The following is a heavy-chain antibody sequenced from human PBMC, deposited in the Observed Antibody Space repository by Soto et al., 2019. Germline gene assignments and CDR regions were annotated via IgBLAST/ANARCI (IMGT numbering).Heavy chain of an antibody. V-gene: IGHV3-23*01. CDR3: ATDRQADGCWPFDH. D-gene: IGHD3-10*01. CDR1: GFTFSTYT. J-gene: IGHJ4*02. CDR2: IIQSGET. Sequence: EVLLLESGGGLVQSGGSLRLTCAASGFTFSTYTMSWVRQAPGEGLEWVSGIIQSGETFYADSVKGRFTISRDNSNNMLYLQIHSLRVEDTAVDYCATDRQADGCWPFDHWGQGTLVTVSS.